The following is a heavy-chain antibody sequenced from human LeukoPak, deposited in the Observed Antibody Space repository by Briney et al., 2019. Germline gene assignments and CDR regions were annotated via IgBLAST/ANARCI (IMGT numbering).Heavy chain of an antibody. Sequence: SETLSLTCAVCGGSFSGYYWSWIRQPPGKGLEWIGEINHSGSTNYNPSLKSRVTISVDTSKNQLSLKLSSVTAADTAVYYCARVTHAFDIWGQGTMVTVSS. CDR1: GGSFSGYY. V-gene: IGHV4-34*01. CDR3: ARVTHAFDI. D-gene: IGHD4-23*01. J-gene: IGHJ3*02. CDR2: INHSGST.